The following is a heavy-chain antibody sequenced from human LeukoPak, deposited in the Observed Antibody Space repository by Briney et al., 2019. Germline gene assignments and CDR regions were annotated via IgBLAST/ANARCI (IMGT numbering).Heavy chain of an antibody. J-gene: IGHJ4*02. CDR2: IYYTGST. CDR3: ARVTGYMVEDYFDY. CDR1: GGSISSSSYY. Sequence: SETLSLTCIVSGGSISSSSYYWGWIRQPPGKGLEWIGNIYYTGSTYYNPSLKSRATISVETSKNQFSLKLTSVTAAVTALYYCARVTGYMVEDYFDYWGQGTLVTVSS. D-gene: IGHD6-13*01. V-gene: IGHV4-39*07.